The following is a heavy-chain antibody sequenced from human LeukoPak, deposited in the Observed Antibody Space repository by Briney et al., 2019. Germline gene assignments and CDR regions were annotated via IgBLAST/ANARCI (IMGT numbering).Heavy chain of an antibody. J-gene: IGHJ3*02. V-gene: IGHV3-48*03. CDR2: ISSSGSDK. Sequence: PGGSLRLSCADSRFSFFDHEMSCVRQAPGKGLEWVSYISSSGSDKYYPDSVKGRFTISRDNAKNSLYLQMNSLRAEDTAVYYCARRTSGAFAIWGQGTKVTVS. CDR1: RFSFFDHE. CDR3: ARRTSGAFAI.